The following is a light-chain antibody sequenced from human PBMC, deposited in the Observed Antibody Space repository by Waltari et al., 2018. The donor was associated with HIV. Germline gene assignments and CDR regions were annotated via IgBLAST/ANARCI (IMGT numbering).Light chain of an antibody. CDR1: NIGTKS. V-gene: IGLV3-21*04. CDR2: YNS. J-gene: IGLJ3*02. Sequence: SYVLTQPPSVSVAPGKTATITCGGNNIGTKSVHWYQQRPGQAPVLVIYYNSDRPSGIPERCSGSNSGNTATLTIGRAEAGDEADYYCHVWDGSDYVSGVFGGGTKVTVL. CDR3: HVWDGSDYVSGV.